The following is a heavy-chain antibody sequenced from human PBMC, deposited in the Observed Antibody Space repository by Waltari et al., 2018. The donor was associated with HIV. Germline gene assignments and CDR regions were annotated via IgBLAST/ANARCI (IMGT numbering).Heavy chain of an antibody. V-gene: IGHV3-33*01. CDR3: ARDFALDS. CDR2: IWYDGSNK. CDR1: GFSLSNYG. Sequence: QVQLVESGGGVVQPGKSLRLSCAASGFSLSNYGMHWVALIWYDGSNKYYGDSVKGRFTISRDISKNTLYLQMNSLRAEDTAVYFCARDFALDSWGPGTLVTVSS. J-gene: IGHJ4*02.